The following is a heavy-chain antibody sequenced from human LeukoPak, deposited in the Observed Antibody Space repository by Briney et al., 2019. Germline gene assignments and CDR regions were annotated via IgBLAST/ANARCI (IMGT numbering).Heavy chain of an antibody. J-gene: IGHJ6*02. CDR3: ARDWQSAPYQLLPHGMDV. D-gene: IGHD2-2*01. V-gene: IGHV3-48*04. CDR1: GFTFSSYS. CDR2: ISSSSSTI. Sequence: GGSLRLSCAASGFTFSSYSMNWVRQAPGKGLEWVSYISSSSSTIYYADSVKGRFTISRDNAKNSLYLQMNSLRAEDTAVYYCARDWQSAPYQLLPHGMDVWGQGTTVTVSS.